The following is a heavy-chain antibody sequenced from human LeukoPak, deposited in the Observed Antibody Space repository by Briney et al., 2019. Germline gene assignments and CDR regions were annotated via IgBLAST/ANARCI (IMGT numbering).Heavy chain of an antibody. CDR2: IYYSGST. D-gene: IGHD6-6*01. J-gene: IGHJ6*02. CDR1: GGSISSYY. CDR3: ARLYSSSSRKTNYYYYGMDV. V-gene: IGHV4-59*12. Sequence: SETLSLTCTVSGGSISSYYWSWIRQPPGKGLEWIGYIYYSGSTNYNPSLKSRVTISVDTSKNQFSLKLSSVTAADTAVYYCARLYSSSSRKTNYYYYGMDVWGQGTTVTVSS.